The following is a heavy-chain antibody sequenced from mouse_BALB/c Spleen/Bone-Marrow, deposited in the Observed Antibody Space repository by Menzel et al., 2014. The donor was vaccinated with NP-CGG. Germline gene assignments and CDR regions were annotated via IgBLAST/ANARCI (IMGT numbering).Heavy chain of an antibody. CDR1: GFTFSSFG. Sequence: EVHLVESGGGLVQPGGSRKVSCAASGFTFSSFGMHWVRQAPEKGLEWVAYISSGSSTIYYADTVKGRFTISRDNPKNTLFLQMTSLRSEDTAMYYCARSTMITTGYYYAMDYWGQGTSVTASS. CDR2: ISSGSSTI. CDR3: ARSTMITTGYYYAMDY. D-gene: IGHD2-4*01. V-gene: IGHV5-17*02. J-gene: IGHJ4*01.